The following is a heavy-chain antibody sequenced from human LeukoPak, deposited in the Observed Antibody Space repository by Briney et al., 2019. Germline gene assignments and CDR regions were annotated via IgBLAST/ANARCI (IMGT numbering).Heavy chain of an antibody. V-gene: IGHV1-46*01. D-gene: IGHD3-22*01. CDR3: ARDILGYYDSSGFWAFDI. Sequence: GASVKVSCKASGYTFTSYYMHWVRQAPGQGLEWKGIINPSGGSTSYAQKFQGRVTMTRDMSTSTVYMELSSLRSEDTAVYYCARDILGYYDSSGFWAFDIWGQGTMVTVSS. J-gene: IGHJ3*02. CDR1: GYTFTSYY. CDR2: INPSGGST.